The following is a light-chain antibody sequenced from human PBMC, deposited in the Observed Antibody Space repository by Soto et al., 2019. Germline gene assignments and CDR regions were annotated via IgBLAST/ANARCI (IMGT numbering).Light chain of an antibody. V-gene: IGKV3-15*01. CDR1: RSISKN. Sequence: EIVMTQSPASLSVSPGERATLSCRASRSISKNLAWYQQKPGQSPRFLIYDASTRATGIPARFIGSGSGTDFTLTISSLQSEDSATYYCQQYDDWPGVTFGPGTKVEIK. CDR3: QQYDDWPGVT. CDR2: DAS. J-gene: IGKJ3*01.